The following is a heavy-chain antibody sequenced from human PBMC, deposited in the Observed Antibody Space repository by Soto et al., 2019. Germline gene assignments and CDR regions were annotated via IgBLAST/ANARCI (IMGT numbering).Heavy chain of an antibody. Sequence: QVQLVESGGGVVQPGRSLRLSCAASGFTFSSYGMHWVRQAPGKGLEWVAVISYDGSNKYYADSVKGRFTISRDNSKNTLYLQMNSLRAEDTAVYYCAKEGLWETPTIVATDYWGQGTLVTVSS. D-gene: IGHD5-12*01. CDR1: GFTFSSYG. J-gene: IGHJ4*02. CDR3: AKEGLWETPTIVATDY. V-gene: IGHV3-30*18. CDR2: ISYDGSNK.